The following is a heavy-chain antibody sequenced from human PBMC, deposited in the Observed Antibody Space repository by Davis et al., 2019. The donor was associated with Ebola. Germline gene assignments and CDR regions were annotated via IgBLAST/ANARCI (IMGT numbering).Heavy chain of an antibody. V-gene: IGHV4-34*01. CDR3: ARMSIAARPIDY. CDR2: INHSGST. Sequence: SATLSLTCTVSSGSISDYYWSWICQPPGKGLEWIGEINHSGSTNYNPSLKSRVTISVDTSKNQFSLKLSSVTAADTAVYYCARMSIAARPIDYWGQGTLVTVSS. D-gene: IGHD6-6*01. J-gene: IGHJ4*02. CDR1: SGSISDYY.